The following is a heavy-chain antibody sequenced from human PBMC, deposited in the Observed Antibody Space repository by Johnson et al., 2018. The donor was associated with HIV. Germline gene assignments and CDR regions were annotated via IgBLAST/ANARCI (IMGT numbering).Heavy chain of an antibody. D-gene: IGHD2-21*02. Sequence: VQLVESGGGLVQPGGSLRLSCAASGFTFSSYDMHWVRQATGKGLEWVSAIGTAGDTYYPGSVKGRFTIPRDNSKNTLYLQMNSLRAEDTAVYYCARDSAYCGGDCHDAFDIWGQGTMVTVSS. CDR3: ARDSAYCGGDCHDAFDI. CDR1: GFTFSSYD. CDR2: IGTAGDT. V-gene: IGHV3-13*01. J-gene: IGHJ3*02.